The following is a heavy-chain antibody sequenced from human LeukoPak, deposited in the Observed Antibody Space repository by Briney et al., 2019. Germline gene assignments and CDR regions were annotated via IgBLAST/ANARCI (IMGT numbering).Heavy chain of an antibody. Sequence: ASVKVSCKASGYTFTDYYMHWVRQAPGQGLEWMGWINPNSGGTNYAQKFQGRVTMTRDTSISTVYMEMSRLRSDDTAVYYCARVRGYSSLPCWFDPWGQGTLVTVSS. CDR1: GYTFTDYY. J-gene: IGHJ5*02. CDR2: INPNSGGT. V-gene: IGHV1-2*02. D-gene: IGHD6-13*01. CDR3: ARVRGYSSLPCWFDP.